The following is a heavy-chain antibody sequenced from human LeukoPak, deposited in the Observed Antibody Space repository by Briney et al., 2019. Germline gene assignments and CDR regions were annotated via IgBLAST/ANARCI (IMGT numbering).Heavy chain of an antibody. V-gene: IGHV5-51*01. CDR2: IYPGDSDT. Sequence: GESLKISCKGSGYSFTSYWIGWVRQMPGKGLEWMGIIYPGDSDTRYSPSFQGQVTISADKSISTAYLQWSSLKASDTAMYYCARHAERATTVPTNWFDPWGQGTLVTVSS. CDR3: ARHAERATTVPTNWFDP. D-gene: IGHD5-24*01. J-gene: IGHJ5*02. CDR1: GYSFTSYW.